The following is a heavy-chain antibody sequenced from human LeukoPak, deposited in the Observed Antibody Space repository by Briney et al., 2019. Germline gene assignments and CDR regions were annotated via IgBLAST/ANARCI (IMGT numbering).Heavy chain of an antibody. CDR2: IYYSGST. CDR3: ARIGDYYDSSGLIDY. V-gene: IGHV4-30-4*01. J-gene: IGHJ4*02. CDR1: GGSISSGDYY. D-gene: IGHD3-22*01. Sequence: PSETLSLTCTVSGGSISSGDYYWSWIRQPPGKGLEWIGYIYYSGSTYYNPSLKSRVTISVDTSKNQFSLKLSSVTAADTAVYYCARIGDYYDSSGLIDYWGQRTLVTVSS.